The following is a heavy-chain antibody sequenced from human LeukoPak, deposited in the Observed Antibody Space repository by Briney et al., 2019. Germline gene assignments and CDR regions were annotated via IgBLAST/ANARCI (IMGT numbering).Heavy chain of an antibody. Sequence: PSETLSLTCTVSGGSISSSSYYWGWIRQPPGKGLEWIGSIYYSGSTYYNPSLKSRVTISVDTSKNQFSLKLSSVTAADTAVYYCASSGSYSLSGAFDIWGQGTMVTVSS. CDR3: ASSGSYSLSGAFDI. V-gene: IGHV4-39*07. D-gene: IGHD1-26*01. CDR1: GGSISSSSYY. CDR2: IYYSGST. J-gene: IGHJ3*02.